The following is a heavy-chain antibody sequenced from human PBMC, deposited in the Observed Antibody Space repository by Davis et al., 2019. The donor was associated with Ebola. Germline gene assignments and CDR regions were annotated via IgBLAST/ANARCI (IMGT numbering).Heavy chain of an antibody. CDR3: ARAQVTTEAAWFDP. J-gene: IGHJ5*02. CDR1: GYTFTSYD. Sequence: ASVKVSCKASGYTFTSYDINWVRQATGQGLEWMGRMNPNSGNTGYAQKFQGRVTMTRNTSISTAYMELSSLRSEDTAVYYCARAQVTTEAAWFDPWGQGTLVTVSS. V-gene: IGHV1-8*01. CDR2: MNPNSGNT. D-gene: IGHD4-17*01.